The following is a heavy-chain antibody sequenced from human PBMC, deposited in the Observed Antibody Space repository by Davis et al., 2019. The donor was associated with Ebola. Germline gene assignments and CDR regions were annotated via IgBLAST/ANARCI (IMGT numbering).Heavy chain of an antibody. V-gene: IGHV6-1*01. D-gene: IGHD3/OR15-3a*01. CDR1: GDSVSTNTAG. CDR2: TYYKSKWNN. CDR3: ARGWLRTGFDY. J-gene: IGHJ4*02. Sequence: HSQTLSLTCAISGDSVSTNTAGWNWIRQSPSRGLEWLGRTYYKSKWNNDYAVSVKSRITINPDTSKNQFSLQLNSVTPEDTAVYYCARGWLRTGFDYWGQRTLVTVSS.